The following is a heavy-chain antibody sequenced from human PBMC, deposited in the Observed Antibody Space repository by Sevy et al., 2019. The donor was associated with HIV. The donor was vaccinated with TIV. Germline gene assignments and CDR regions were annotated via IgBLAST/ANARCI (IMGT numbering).Heavy chain of an antibody. D-gene: IGHD3-16*01. Sequence: SETLSLTCTVSGGSISSSSYYWGWIRQPPGKGLEWIGSIYYSGSTYYNPSLKSRVTISVDTSKNQFSLKLSSVTAADTAVYYCARHSIFGAADWFDPWGQGTLVTVSS. CDR3: ARHSIFGAADWFDP. CDR2: IYYSGST. J-gene: IGHJ5*02. V-gene: IGHV4-39*01. CDR1: GGSISSSSYY.